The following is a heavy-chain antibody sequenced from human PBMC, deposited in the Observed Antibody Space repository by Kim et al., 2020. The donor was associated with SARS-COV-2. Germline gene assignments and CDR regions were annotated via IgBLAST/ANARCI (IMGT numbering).Heavy chain of an antibody. CDR2: IYHSGST. CDR3: ARDRRLRYFDWPGAPTTKFSGVYYYYGMDV. V-gene: IGHV4-38-2*02. D-gene: IGHD3-9*01. J-gene: IGHJ6*02. CDR1: GYSISSGYY. Sequence: SETLSLTCTVSGYSISSGYYWGWIRQPPGKGLEWIGSIYHSGSTYYNPSLKSRVTISVDTSKNQFSLKLSSVTAADTAVYYCARDRRLRYFDWPGAPTTKFSGVYYYYGMDVWGQGTTVTVSS.